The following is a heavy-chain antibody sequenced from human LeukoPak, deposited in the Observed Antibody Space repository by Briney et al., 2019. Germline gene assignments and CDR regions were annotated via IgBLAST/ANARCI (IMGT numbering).Heavy chain of an antibody. Sequence: ASVKVSCKASGGTFNSSGISWVRQAPGQGLEWMGGIISFFGAAHYIQKFQGRLTITADESTSTAYMELSSLTSEDTAVYYCARDPRGCSGGSCYSRSRFDPWGQGTLVTVSS. V-gene: IGHV1-69*13. D-gene: IGHD2-15*01. CDR3: ARDPRGCSGGSCYSRSRFDP. CDR1: GGTFNSSG. CDR2: IISFFGAA. J-gene: IGHJ5*02.